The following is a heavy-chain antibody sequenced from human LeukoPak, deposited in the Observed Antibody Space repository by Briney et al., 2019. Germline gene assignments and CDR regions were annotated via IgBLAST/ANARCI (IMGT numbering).Heavy chain of an antibody. CDR1: GFTFSSYA. CDR2: ISGSGGST. J-gene: IGHJ4*02. CDR3: AKDGYYYDSSGYYYFDY. Sequence: GGSLRLSCAASGFTFSSYAMTWVRQAPGKGLEWVSAISGSGGSTYYADSVKGRFTISRDNSKNTLYLQMNSLRAEDTAVYYCAKDGYYYDSSGYYYFDYWGQGTLVTVSS. D-gene: IGHD3-22*01. V-gene: IGHV3-23*01.